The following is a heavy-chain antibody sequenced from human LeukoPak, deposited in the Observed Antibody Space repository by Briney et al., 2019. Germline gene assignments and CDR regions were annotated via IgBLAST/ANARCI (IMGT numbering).Heavy chain of an antibody. D-gene: IGHD6-19*01. V-gene: IGHV3-30*04. Sequence: PGGSLRLSCAASGFTFSSYAMHWVRQAPGKGLEWVAVISYGGSNKYYADSVKGRFTISRDNSKNTLYLQMNSLRAEDTAVYYCARDSPHSSGWRFYYYYYYMDVWGKGTTVTVSS. CDR1: GFTFSSYA. CDR3: ARDSPHSSGWRFYYYYYYMDV. J-gene: IGHJ6*03. CDR2: ISYGGSNK.